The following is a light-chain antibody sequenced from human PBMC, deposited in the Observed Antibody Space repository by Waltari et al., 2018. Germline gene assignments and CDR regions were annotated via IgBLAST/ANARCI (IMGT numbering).Light chain of an antibody. V-gene: IGLV1-40*01. Sequence: QSVLTQPPSVSGAPGQRVTISCTGSSSNIGAGDSVHWYQHVPGKAPKLLIYGNNNRPSGVPDRFSGSKSDTSASLAITGLQADDEADYYCQSYDTSLTGVFGGGTKLTVL. CDR1: SSNIGAGDS. CDR3: QSYDTSLTGV. CDR2: GNN. J-gene: IGLJ3*02.